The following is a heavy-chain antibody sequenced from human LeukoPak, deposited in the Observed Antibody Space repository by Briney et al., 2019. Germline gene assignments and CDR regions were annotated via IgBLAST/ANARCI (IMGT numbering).Heavy chain of an antibody. CDR2: IIPIFGTA. J-gene: IGHJ4*02. D-gene: IGHD4-17*01. CDR3: AISYGDYPFDY. Sequence: SVTVSCKASGGTFSSYAISWVRQAPGQGLEWMGGIIPIFGTANYAQKFQGRVTITADKSTSTAYMELSSLRSEDTAVYYCAISYGDYPFDYWGQGTLATVSS. CDR1: GGTFSSYA. V-gene: IGHV1-69*06.